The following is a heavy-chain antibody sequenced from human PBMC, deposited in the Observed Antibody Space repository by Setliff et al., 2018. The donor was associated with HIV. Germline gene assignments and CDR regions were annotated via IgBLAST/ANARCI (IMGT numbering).Heavy chain of an antibody. Sequence: GASVKVSCKTSGYTFTQSQDLHWVRQVPGQGPEWMGWINLVTGKTAYLQKFQGRVIITRDTSASTAFMEMSSLRSEDTAVYCCANGGSGGQFDHWGQGTLVTVSS. J-gene: IGHJ4*02. D-gene: IGHD3-16*01. CDR3: ANGGSGGQFDH. CDR1: GYTFTQSQD. V-gene: IGHV1-3*01. CDR2: INLVTGKT.